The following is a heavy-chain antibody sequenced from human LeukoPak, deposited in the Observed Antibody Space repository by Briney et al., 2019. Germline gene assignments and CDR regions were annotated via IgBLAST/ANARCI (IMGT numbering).Heavy chain of an antibody. CDR3: ARTRVYCSSTSCYPSHFDP. D-gene: IGHD2-2*01. CDR1: GGSISSYY. Sequence: SETLSLTSTVSGGSISSYYWSWIRQPPGKGLEWIGYIYYSGSTNYNPSLKSRVTISVDTSKNQFSLKLSSVTAADTAVYYCARTRVYCSSTSCYPSHFDPWGQGTLVTVSS. CDR2: IYYSGST. J-gene: IGHJ5*02. V-gene: IGHV4-59*01.